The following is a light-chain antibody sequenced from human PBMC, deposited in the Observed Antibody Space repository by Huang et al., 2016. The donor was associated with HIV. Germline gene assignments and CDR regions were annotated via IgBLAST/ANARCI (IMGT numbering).Light chain of an antibody. CDR3: QQYGSSPLT. Sequence: EIVLTQSPATLSLSPGERATLSCGASQSLSSSYLAWYKQKPGLAPRLLIYEASNRATGIPDRFSGSGAGTDFTLTISRLEPEDFAVYYCQQYGSSPLTFGGGTKVEIK. CDR1: QSLSSSY. CDR2: EAS. V-gene: IGKV3D-20*01. J-gene: IGKJ4*01.